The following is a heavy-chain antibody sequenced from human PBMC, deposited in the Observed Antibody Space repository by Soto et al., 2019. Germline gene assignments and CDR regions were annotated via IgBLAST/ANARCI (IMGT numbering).Heavy chain of an antibody. CDR2: IYSSGTT. CDR1: GGSISSGDYY. Sequence: SETLSLTCSVSGGSISSGDYYWSWIRQPPGKGLEWIGYIYSSGTTYYNPSLKSRVTISVDTSKNQFSLKLNSVTAADTAVYYGAREGGMTTGDYGMDVWGQGTTVTVSS. V-gene: IGHV4-30-4*01. J-gene: IGHJ6*02. D-gene: IGHD4-17*01. CDR3: AREGGMTTGDYGMDV.